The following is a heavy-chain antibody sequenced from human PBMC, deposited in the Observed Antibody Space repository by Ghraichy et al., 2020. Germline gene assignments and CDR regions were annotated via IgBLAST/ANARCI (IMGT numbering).Heavy chain of an antibody. D-gene: IGHD3-16*01. CDR3: ARISPSFGGVTRARVFTEFDY. Sequence: SETLSLTCTVSGGSISSSSYFWGWIRQPPGKGLEWIGSIYYRGNTYYNPPLKSRVTISVDMSKNQFSLKLSSVTAADTAVYYCARISPSFGGVTRARVFTEFDYWGQGTLVTVFS. CDR2: IYYRGNT. CDR1: GGSISSSSYF. V-gene: IGHV4-39*01. J-gene: IGHJ4*02.